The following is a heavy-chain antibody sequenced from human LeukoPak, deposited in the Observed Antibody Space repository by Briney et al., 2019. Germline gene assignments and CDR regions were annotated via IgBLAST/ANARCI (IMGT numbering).Heavy chain of an antibody. CDR3: AHPQSYYYDSSGGLDAFDI. Sequence: SGPTLVNPTQTLTLTCTFSGFSLSTSGVGVGWIRQPPGKALEWLALIYWNDDKRYSPSLKSRLTITKDTSKNQVVLTMTNMDPVDTATYYCAHPQSYYYDSSGGLDAFDIWGQGTMVTVSS. V-gene: IGHV2-5*01. D-gene: IGHD3-22*01. CDR1: GFSLSTSGVG. CDR2: IYWNDDK. J-gene: IGHJ3*02.